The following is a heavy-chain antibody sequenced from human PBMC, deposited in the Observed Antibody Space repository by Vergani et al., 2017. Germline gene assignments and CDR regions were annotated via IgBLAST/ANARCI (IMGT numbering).Heavy chain of an antibody. D-gene: IGHD3-22*01. J-gene: IGHJ4*02. CDR2: IFSNDEK. CDR3: ARIIGGWDDSSGYYGDY. CDR1: GYSISSGYYW. V-gene: IGHV2-26*01. Sequence: QESGPGLVKPSETLSLTCAVSGYSISSGYYWGWLRQPPGKGLEWLAHIFSNDEKSYSTSLKSRLTISKDTSKSQVVLTMTNMDPVDTATYYCARIIGGWDDSSGYYGDYWGQGTLVTVSS.